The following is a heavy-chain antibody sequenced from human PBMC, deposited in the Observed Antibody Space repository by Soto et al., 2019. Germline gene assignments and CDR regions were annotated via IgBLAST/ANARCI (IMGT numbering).Heavy chain of an antibody. CDR3: ARWATGASSHWMDV. CDR2: IYSSGST. V-gene: IGHV4-4*07. J-gene: IGHJ6*02. Sequence: QVQLQESGPGLVKPSETLSLTCTVSGGSISSYYWSWIRQPAEEGLEWIGRIYSSGSTNYNDSLKSRITMSGDTSTNQFSLLMTSVTAADTAVYYCARWATGASSHWMDVWGQGATVTVSS. CDR1: GGSISSYY. D-gene: IGHD2-8*02.